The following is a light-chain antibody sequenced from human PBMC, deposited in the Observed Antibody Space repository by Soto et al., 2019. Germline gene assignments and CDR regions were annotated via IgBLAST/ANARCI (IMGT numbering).Light chain of an antibody. CDR2: EVT. CDR3: SSYTSTATRV. Sequence: QSALTQPASVSGSPGQSITISCTGTSRDIGNYNYVSWYQHHPGKAPKLIIYEVTDRPSGVSNRFSASKSGNTASLTISGLQAEDEADYYCSSYTSTATRVFGGGTQLTVL. V-gene: IGLV2-14*01. CDR1: SRDIGNYNY. J-gene: IGLJ3*02.